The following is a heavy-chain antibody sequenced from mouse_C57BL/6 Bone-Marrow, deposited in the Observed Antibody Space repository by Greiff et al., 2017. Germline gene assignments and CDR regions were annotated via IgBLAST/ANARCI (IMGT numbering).Heavy chain of an antibody. CDR1: GFNFSSYG. Sequence: EVKLMESGGDLVKPGGSLKLSCAASGFNFSSYGMSWVRQTPDKRLEWVATISSGGSYTYYPDSVKGRFTISRDNAKNTLYLQMSSLKSEDTAMYYCARLIYDGYYDYFDYWGQGTTLTVSS. J-gene: IGHJ2*01. V-gene: IGHV5-6*01. CDR3: ARLIYDGYYDYFDY. CDR2: ISSGGSYT. D-gene: IGHD2-3*01.